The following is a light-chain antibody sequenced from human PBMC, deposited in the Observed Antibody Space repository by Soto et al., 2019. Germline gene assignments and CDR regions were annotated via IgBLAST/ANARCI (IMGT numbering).Light chain of an antibody. CDR1: QDISNR. J-gene: IGKJ2*01. V-gene: IGKV1-33*01. CDR3: QQYDSLPFT. Sequence: DTQMTQSPSALSASIGDRVTITCQASQDISNRLNWYQQKPGKAPQLLIYDASKLETGVPLRFSGSGAGTDFSLTISSLQPEDIATFYCQQYDSLPFTFGQGTNLEIK. CDR2: DAS.